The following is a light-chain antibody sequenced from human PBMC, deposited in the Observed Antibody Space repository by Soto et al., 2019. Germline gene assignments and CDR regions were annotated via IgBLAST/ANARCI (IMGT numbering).Light chain of an antibody. Sequence: EIVLTQSPGTLSLSPGKRATLSCRASQSVSSNLAWYQQKPGQAPRLLIYGASNRATGIPDRFSGSGSGTDFTLTISRLEPEDFAVYYCQQYGSSGTFGQGTKVDIK. CDR3: QQYGSSGT. CDR1: QSVSSN. V-gene: IGKV3-20*01. CDR2: GAS. J-gene: IGKJ1*01.